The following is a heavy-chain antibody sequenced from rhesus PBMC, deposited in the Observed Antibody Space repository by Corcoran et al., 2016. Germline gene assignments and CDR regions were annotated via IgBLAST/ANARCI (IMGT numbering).Heavy chain of an antibody. CDR1: GGSISDDYY. V-gene: IGHV4-106*01. CDR2: IYGRGGGT. Sequence: QVQLQESGPGLVKPSETLSLTCAVSGGSISDDYYWSWIRQPPGKGLDWIGYIYGRGGGTNYNPSLKNRVTILIDTSKDPFSLTLRYVTASVTAVYYCARGEYSNYFDYWGQGVLVTVSS. CDR3: ARGEYSNYFDY. J-gene: IGHJ4*01. D-gene: IGHD4-23*01.